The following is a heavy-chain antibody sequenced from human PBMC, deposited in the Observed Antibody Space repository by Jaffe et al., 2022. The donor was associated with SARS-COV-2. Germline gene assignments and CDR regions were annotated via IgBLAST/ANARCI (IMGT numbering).Heavy chain of an antibody. D-gene: IGHD3-10*01. V-gene: IGHV3-33*01. J-gene: IGHJ6*02. Sequence: QVQLVESGGGVVQPGRSLRLSCAASGFTFSSYGMHWVRQAPGKGLEWVAVIWYDGSNKYYADSVKGRFTISRDNSKNTLYLQMNSLRAEDTAVYYCARGLLWFGEPTYGMDVWGQGTTVTVSS. CDR1: GFTFSSYG. CDR2: IWYDGSNK. CDR3: ARGLLWFGEPTYGMDV.